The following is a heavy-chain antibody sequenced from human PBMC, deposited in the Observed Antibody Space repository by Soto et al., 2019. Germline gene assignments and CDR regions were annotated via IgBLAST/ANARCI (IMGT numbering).Heavy chain of an antibody. D-gene: IGHD1-26*01. J-gene: IGHJ3*02. CDR2: SIPILDIA. V-gene: IGHV1-69*02. CDR3: AAGGHGAFDI. CDR1: GDTFSSYT. Sequence: QVQLVQSGAEVKKPGSSVKVSCKASGDTFSSYTISWVRQAPGQGLEWMGRSIPILDIANYAQKFQGRVTITADQSTSTAYMELSSLRSEDTAVYYCAAGGHGAFDIWGQGTMVTVSS.